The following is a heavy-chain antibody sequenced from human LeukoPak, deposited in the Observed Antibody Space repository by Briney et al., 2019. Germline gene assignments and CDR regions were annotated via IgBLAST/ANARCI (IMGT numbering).Heavy chain of an antibody. J-gene: IGHJ4*02. D-gene: IGHD6-19*01. CDR2: IKTDGATT. V-gene: IGHV3-74*01. Sequence: PGGSLRLSCAASGFTFSSYWTHWVRQAPGEGLVWVSRIKTDGATTNHADSVKGRFTVSRDNAKNTLYLQMNSLRAEDTAVYYCARGPYTSGVYRLDYWGQGTLVTVSS. CDR3: ARGPYTSGVYRLDY. CDR1: GFTFSSYW.